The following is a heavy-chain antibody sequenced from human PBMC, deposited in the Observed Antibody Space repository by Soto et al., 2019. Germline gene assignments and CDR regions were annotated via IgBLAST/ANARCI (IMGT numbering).Heavy chain of an antibody. CDR3: ERGCSGGSCYYY. Sequence: SVKVSCKASGGTFSSYAISWVRQAPGQGLEWMGGIIPIFGTANYAQKFQGRVTITADESTSTAYMELSSLRSEDTAVYYCERGCSGGSCYYYWGQVNLVTVSS. J-gene: IGHJ4*02. V-gene: IGHV1-69*13. CDR1: GGTFSSYA. CDR2: IIPIFGTA. D-gene: IGHD2-15*01.